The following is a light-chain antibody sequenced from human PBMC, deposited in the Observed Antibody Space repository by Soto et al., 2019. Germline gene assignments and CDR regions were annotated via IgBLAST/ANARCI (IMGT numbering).Light chain of an antibody. J-gene: IGKJ1*01. V-gene: IGKV3-15*01. CDR2: GAS. CDR3: QQYNNWPRT. Sequence: IVITQCPATLSVSPWERATLSCRASQSISSGLAWYHHKPGQAPRLLIYGASSMDTGIPARFSGSGSGTEFTLTINSLQSEDFAAYFCQQYNNWPRTFGQGTKVDIK. CDR1: QSISSG.